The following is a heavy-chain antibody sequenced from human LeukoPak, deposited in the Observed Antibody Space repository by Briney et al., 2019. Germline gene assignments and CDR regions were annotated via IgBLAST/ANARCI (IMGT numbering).Heavy chain of an antibody. CDR2: IYSGGST. CDR3: ARASEGSAWYVDS. J-gene: IGHJ4*02. Sequence: PGGSLRLSCAASGFSVSSNYMSWVRQAPGKGLEWVSIIYSGGSTYYADSVKGRFTISRDDFKHTVYLQMNNLRAEGTAVYYCARASEGSAWYVDSWGQGTLVTVSS. V-gene: IGHV3-53*01. CDR1: GFSVSSNY. D-gene: IGHD6-19*01.